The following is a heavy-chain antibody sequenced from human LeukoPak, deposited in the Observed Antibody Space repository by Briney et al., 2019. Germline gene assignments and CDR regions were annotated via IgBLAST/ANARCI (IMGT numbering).Heavy chain of an antibody. CDR2: IGIAGDT. V-gene: IGHV3-13*04. J-gene: IGHJ4*02. CDR1: GFTFSSYD. Sequence: PGGSLRLSCAASGFTFSSYDMHWVRQVTGKRLEWVSAIGIAGDTHYLDSVKGRFTISRENAKNSLYLQMNSLRAGDTAVYYCARGGDRDYWGQGTLVTVSS. CDR3: ARGGDRDY.